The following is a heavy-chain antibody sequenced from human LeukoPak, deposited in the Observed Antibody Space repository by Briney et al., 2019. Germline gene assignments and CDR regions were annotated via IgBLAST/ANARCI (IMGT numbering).Heavy chain of an antibody. CDR2: IRSKANSYAA. V-gene: IGHV3-73*01. J-gene: IGHJ6*02. Sequence: GGSLRLSCAASGFTFSGSAMHWVRQASGKGLEWVGRIRSKANSYAAAYAASVKGRFTISRDDSKNTAYLQMNSLKTEDTAVYYCTRPLNPNYYYGMDVWGQGTTVTVSS. CDR3: TRPLNPNYYYGMDV. CDR1: GFTFSGSA.